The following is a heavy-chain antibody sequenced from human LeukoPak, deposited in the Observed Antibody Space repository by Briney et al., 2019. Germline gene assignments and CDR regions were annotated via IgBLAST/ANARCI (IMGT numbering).Heavy chain of an antibody. CDR2: IYPGDSDT. D-gene: IGHD2-21*01. CDR1: GYSFTNFW. CDR3: ARQCGRPFDI. V-gene: IGHV5-51*01. J-gene: IGHJ3*02. Sequence: GESLKISCKGSGYSFTNFWIGWVRQMPGKGLEWMGIIYPGDSDTTYSPSFQGQVTISADKSTSTAYLQWSSLKASDTAMYYCARQCGRPFDIWGQGTMVTVSS.